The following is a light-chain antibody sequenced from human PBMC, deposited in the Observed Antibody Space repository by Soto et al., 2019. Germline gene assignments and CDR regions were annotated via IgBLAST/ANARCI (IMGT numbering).Light chain of an antibody. CDR3: QQYNNWPPFT. V-gene: IGKV3-15*01. J-gene: IGKJ4*01. CDR2: GAS. CDR1: QSVSSK. Sequence: EIVMTQSPATLSVSPGERATLSCRASQSVSSKLAWYQQKPGQAPRLLIYGASTRATGIPARFSGSGSGTEFTLTITSLQSEDFAVYYCQQYNNWPPFTFGVGTKVEIK.